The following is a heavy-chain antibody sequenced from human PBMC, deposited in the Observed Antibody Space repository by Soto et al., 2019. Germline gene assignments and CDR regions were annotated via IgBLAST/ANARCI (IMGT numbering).Heavy chain of an antibody. CDR3: THRLVGSGQGY. D-gene: IGHD2-15*01. J-gene: IGHJ4*02. V-gene: IGHV2-5*01. CDR1: GFSLTTGRVG. Sequence: QITLEETGPTLVKPTQTLTLTCTFAGFSLTTGRVGVGWIRQPPGKALEWLAVIHWNDDNHYSPSLKSRLTITKDTSKNQVVLTLTNMDPVDTATYYCTHRLVGSGQGYWGQGTLVTVSS. CDR2: IHWNDDN.